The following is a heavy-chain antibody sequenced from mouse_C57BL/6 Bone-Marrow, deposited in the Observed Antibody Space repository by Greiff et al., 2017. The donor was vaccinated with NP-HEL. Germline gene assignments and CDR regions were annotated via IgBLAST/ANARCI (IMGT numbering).Heavy chain of an antibody. Sequence: VQLQQPGAELVRPGTSVKLSCKASGYTFTSYWMHWVKQRPGQGLEWIGVIDPSDSYTNYNQKFKGKATLTVDTSSSTAYMQLSSLTSEDSAVYYCARWLRRFPWFAYWGQGTLVTVSA. CDR2: IDPSDSYT. V-gene: IGHV1-59*01. D-gene: IGHD2-2*01. J-gene: IGHJ3*01. CDR3: ARWLRRFPWFAY. CDR1: GYTFTSYW.